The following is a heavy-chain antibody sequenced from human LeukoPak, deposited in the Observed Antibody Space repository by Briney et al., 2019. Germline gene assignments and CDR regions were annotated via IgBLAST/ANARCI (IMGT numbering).Heavy chain of an antibody. D-gene: IGHD3-22*01. CDR3: ARPQYYYDSSGYFY. CDR1: GGSFSGYY. J-gene: IGHJ4*02. CDR2: INHSGST. V-gene: IGHV4-34*01. Sequence: SETLSLTCAAYGGSFSGYYWSWIRQPPGKGLEWIGEINHSGSTNYNPSLKSRVTISVDTSKNQFSLKLSSVTAADTAVYYCARPQYYYDSSGYFYWGQGTLVTVSS.